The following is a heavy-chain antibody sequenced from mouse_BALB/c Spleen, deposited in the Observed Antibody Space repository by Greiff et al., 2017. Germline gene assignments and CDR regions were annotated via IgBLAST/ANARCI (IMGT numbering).Heavy chain of an antibody. D-gene: IGHD2-14*01. Sequence: EVMLVESGGGLVKPGGSLKLSCAASGFTFSSYAMSWVRQSPEKRLEWVAEISSGGSYTYYPDTVTGRFTISRDNAKNTLYLEMSSLRSEDTAMYYCARERYGYFDYWGQGTTLTVSS. CDR3: ARERYGYFDY. V-gene: IGHV5-9-4*01. J-gene: IGHJ2*01. CDR2: ISSGGSYT. CDR1: GFTFSSYA.